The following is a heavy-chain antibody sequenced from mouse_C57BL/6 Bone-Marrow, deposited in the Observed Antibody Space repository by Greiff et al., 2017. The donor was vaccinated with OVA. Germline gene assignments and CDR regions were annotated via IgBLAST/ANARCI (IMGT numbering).Heavy chain of an antibody. CDR2: IDPANGDT. Sequence: VQLQQSVAELVRPGASVKLSCTASGFNIKNNYMHWVKQRPEQGLEWIGRIDPANGDTKYAHKFQGKATITADTSSNTAYLQLSSLTSEDTAIYYCAPYDSYFDGWGQGTTLTVSS. D-gene: IGHD2-4*01. CDR1: GFNIKNNY. CDR3: APYDSYFDG. J-gene: IGHJ2*01. V-gene: IGHV14-3*01.